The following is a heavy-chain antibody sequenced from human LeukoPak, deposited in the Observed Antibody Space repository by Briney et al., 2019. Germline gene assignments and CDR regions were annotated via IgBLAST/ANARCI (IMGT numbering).Heavy chain of an antibody. Sequence: SETLSLTCTVSGASISDYYWSWIRQHPGKGLEWIGYIYYTGTTNYNPSLKSRVTISVDTSKNQFSLKLTSVTAADTAVYYCARGHRGLGYWGQGTLVSVSS. CDR3: ARGHRGLGY. V-gene: IGHV4-59*01. J-gene: IGHJ4*02. CDR2: IYYTGTT. CDR1: GASISDYY.